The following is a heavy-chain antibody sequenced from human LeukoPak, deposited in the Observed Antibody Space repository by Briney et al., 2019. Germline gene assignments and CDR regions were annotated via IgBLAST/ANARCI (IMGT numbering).Heavy chain of an antibody. CDR2: IKSKTDGGTT. CDR3: TTGSDYYDSSGYY. Sequence: GGSLRLSCAASGFTFSSCWMSWVRQAPGKGLEWVGRIKSKTDGGTTDYAAPVKGRFTISRDDSKNTLYLQMNSLKTEDTAVYYCTTGSDYYDSSGYYWGQGTLVTVSS. D-gene: IGHD3-22*01. CDR1: GFTFSSCW. V-gene: IGHV3-15*01. J-gene: IGHJ4*02.